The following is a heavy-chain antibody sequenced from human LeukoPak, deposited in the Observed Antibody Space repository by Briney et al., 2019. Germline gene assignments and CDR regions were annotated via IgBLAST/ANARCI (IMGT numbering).Heavy chain of an antibody. V-gene: IGHV4-59*12. Sequence: PSETLSLTCTVSGGSIRNYYWSWIRQPPGKGLEWIGYIYYSGSTNYNPSLKSRVTISVDTSKNQFSLKLSSVTAADTAVYYCARGPSSSWPYYFDYWGQGTLVTVSS. J-gene: IGHJ4*02. D-gene: IGHD6-13*01. CDR2: IYYSGST. CDR3: ARGPSSSWPYYFDY. CDR1: GGSIRNYY.